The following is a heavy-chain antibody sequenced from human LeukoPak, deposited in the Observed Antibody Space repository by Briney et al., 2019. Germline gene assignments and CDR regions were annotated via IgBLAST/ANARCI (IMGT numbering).Heavy chain of an antibody. J-gene: IGHJ4*02. CDR3: ARVGITMVRGGEVDY. V-gene: IGHV4-30-4*01. D-gene: IGHD3-10*01. Sequence: PSETLSLTCTVSGGSISSGDYYWSWIRQPPGKGLEWIGYIYYSGSTYYNPSLKSRVTISVDTSKNQFSLKLSSVTAADTAVYYCARVGITMVRGGEVDYWGQGTLVTVSS. CDR2: IYYSGST. CDR1: GGSISSGDYY.